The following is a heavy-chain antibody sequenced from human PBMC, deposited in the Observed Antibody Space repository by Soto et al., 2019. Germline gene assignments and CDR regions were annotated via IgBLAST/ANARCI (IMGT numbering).Heavy chain of an antibody. V-gene: IGHV4-34*01. CDR2: VDQSGST. CDR1: GGSFSGYY. Sequence: QVQLQQWGAGLLKPSETLSLTCAIYGGSFSGYYWSWIRQPPGMGREWIGEVDQSGSTNYNPSLQSRVTISGHKSKHTFCLKLNSVTAADTAVYYCARELQRGYCTGGSCYAYVDYWGQGALVIVSS. CDR3: ARELQRGYCTGGSCYAYVDY. D-gene: IGHD2-15*01. J-gene: IGHJ4*02.